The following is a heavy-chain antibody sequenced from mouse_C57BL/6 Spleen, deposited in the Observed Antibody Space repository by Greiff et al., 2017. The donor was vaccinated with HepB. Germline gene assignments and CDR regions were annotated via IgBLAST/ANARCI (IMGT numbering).Heavy chain of an antibody. CDR1: GYSITSGYY. CDR3: AREGNYYGSSYGYAMDY. D-gene: IGHD1-1*01. CDR2: ISYDGSN. V-gene: IGHV3-6*01. Sequence: EVQLQQSGPGLVKPSQSLSLTCSVTGYSITSGYYWNWIRQFPGNQLEWMGYISYDGSNNYNPSLKNRISITRDTSKNQFFLKLNSVTTEDTATYYCAREGNYYGSSYGYAMDYWGQGTSVTVSS. J-gene: IGHJ4*01.